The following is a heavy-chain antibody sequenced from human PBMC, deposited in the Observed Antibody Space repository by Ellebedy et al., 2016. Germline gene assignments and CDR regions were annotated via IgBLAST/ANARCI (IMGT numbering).Heavy chain of an antibody. J-gene: IGHJ6*02. CDR3: ARDGLRGYDVDV. V-gene: IGHV3-11*06. CDR2: ISGDSYYI. Sequence: GESLKISXAASGFTFRDFYMTWIRQAPGKGLEWVSSISGDSYYIYYADSGKGRFTISRDNAKNSLSLQMNSLRAEDTAVYYCARDGLRGYDVDVWGQGTTVTVSS. D-gene: IGHD6-19*01. CDR1: GFTFRDFY.